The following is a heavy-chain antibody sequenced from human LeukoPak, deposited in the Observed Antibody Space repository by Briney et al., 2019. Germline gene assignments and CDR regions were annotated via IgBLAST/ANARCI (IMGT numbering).Heavy chain of an antibody. D-gene: IGHD4-11*01. CDR1: GFTFSSYA. CDR3: AKDLYSNYGPADY. CDR2: INGGGVNT. Sequence: GGSLRLSCAASGFTFSSYAMSWVRQAPGKGLEWVSTINGGGVNTHYADPVGGRFTISRDNSKNTLFLQMNSLRDEDTAVYYCAKDLYSNYGPADYWGQGNLVTVSS. V-gene: IGHV3-23*01. J-gene: IGHJ4*02.